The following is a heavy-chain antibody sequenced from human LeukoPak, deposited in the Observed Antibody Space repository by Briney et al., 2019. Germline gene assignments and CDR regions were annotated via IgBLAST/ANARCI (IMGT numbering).Heavy chain of an antibody. J-gene: IGHJ4*02. D-gene: IGHD3-10*01. CDR1: GFTVSDAW. Sequence: PGGSLRLSCAASGFTVSDAWMSWVRQTPGKGLEWIGRIKRKSDGGTTEYAAPVKGRFTISRDDPKNTVYLQMNSLKIDDTAMFHCATGGHYFGAWGQGALVTVSS. CDR2: IKRKSDGGTT. V-gene: IGHV3-15*01. CDR3: ATGGHYFGA.